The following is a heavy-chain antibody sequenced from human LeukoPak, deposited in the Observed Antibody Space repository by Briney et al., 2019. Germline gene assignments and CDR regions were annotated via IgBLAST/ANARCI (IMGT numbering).Heavy chain of an antibody. CDR1: GYTFTSYA. Sequence: ASVKVSCKASGYTFTSYALGWVRQAPGHGLEWMGWISVYNGNRIYAQKYQGRVNMTTDTSTSTAYMELRSLKSDDTAVYFCARGVLIYYYMDVWGKGTTVTVSS. CDR3: ARGVLIYYYMDV. CDR2: ISVYNGNR. V-gene: IGHV1-18*01. J-gene: IGHJ6*03. D-gene: IGHD1-1*01.